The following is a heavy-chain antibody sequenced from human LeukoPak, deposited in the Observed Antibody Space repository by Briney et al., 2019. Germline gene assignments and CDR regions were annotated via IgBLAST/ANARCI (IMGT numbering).Heavy chain of an antibody. V-gene: IGHV4-34*01. J-gene: IGHJ4*02. CDR1: GGSFSGYY. CDR3: ARHPPTATQYCTNGVCYNRGAFDY. D-gene: IGHD2-8*01. Sequence: SETLSLTCAVYGGSFSGYYWSWIRQPPGKGLEWIGEINHSGSTNYNPSLKSRVTISVDTSKNQFSLKLSSVTAADTAVYYCARHPPTATQYCTNGVCYNRGAFDYWGQGTLVTVSS. CDR2: INHSGST.